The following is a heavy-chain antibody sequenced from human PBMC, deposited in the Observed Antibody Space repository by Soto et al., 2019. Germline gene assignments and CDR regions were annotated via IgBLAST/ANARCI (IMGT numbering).Heavy chain of an antibody. J-gene: IGHJ6*02. CDR1: GLTFRSYA. V-gene: IGHV3-23*01. Sequence: EVQLLESGGGLVQPGGSLRLSCAASGLTFRSYAMSWVRQATGKGLEWVSGINGFGDRTNYADSVKGRFTISRDNSKNTLYLQMNSLRFEDTAIYYCANVDWNYGKDAWGQGTTVTVSS. CDR2: INGFGDRT. D-gene: IGHD1-1*01. CDR3: ANVDWNYGKDA.